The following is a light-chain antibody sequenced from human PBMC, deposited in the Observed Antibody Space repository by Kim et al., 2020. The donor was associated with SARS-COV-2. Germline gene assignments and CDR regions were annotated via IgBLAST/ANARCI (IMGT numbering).Light chain of an antibody. V-gene: IGLV2-14*01. CDR1: SSDVGAYIY. CDR3: NSYTKSAPVV. CDR2: EVN. J-gene: IGLJ3*02. Sequence: QSALTQPASVSGSPGQSITISCTGTSSDVGAYIYVSSYQHHPRKAPKLMIYEVNNRPSGVSNRFSASKAGNTASLTIFGLQAEDEADYYCNSYTKSAPVVFGGGTQLTVL.